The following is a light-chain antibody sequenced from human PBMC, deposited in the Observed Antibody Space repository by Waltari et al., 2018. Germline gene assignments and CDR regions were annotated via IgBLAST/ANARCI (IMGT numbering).Light chain of an antibody. CDR2: KAS. CDR3: QQYSSYST. V-gene: IGKV1-5*03. J-gene: IGKJ2*01. CDR1: QSIGSW. Sequence: DIQMTQSPSTLSASVGDRVTITCRASQSIGSWLAWYQQKPGKAPNLLIYKASSLESGVPSRFSGSGSGTEFTLTISSLQPDDFATYSCQQYSSYSTFGQGTKLEI.